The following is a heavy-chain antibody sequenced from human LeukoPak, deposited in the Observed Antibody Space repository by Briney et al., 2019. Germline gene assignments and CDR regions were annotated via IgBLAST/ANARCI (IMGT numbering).Heavy chain of an antibody. CDR3: ARGGTSTWYSGDY. CDR2: IYNSGST. J-gene: IGHJ4*02. V-gene: IGHV4-59*01. CDR1: GGSFSGYY. D-gene: IGHD6-13*01. Sequence: PSETLSLTCAVSGGSFSGYYWTWIRQPPGKGLEWIGNIYNSGSTNYSPSLKSRVTISVDTSKNQFSLKLSSVTAADTAVYYCARGGTSTWYSGDYWGQGALVTVSS.